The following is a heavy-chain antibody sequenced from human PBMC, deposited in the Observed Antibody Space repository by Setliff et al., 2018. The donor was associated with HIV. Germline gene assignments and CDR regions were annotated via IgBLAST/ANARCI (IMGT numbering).Heavy chain of an antibody. V-gene: IGHV3-66*01. J-gene: IGHJ6*03. D-gene: IGHD3-10*01. CDR1: GITVSGIY. CDR2: INGGTTT. CDR3: ARDDHGALMGVIIRYYYMDV. Sequence: GGSLRLSCVASGITVSGIYMTWVRQAPGKGLEWVSVINGGTTTYYADSVKGRFTISRDNAKNSLYLQMNSLRAKDTAVYYCARDDHGALMGVIIRYYYMDVWGKGTTVTVSS.